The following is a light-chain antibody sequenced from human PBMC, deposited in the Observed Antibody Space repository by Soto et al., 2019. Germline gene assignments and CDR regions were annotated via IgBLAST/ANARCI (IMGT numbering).Light chain of an antibody. J-gene: IGKJ5*01. CDR3: QQSSNWPPIT. CDR2: DAS. V-gene: IGKV3-11*01. Sequence: EIVLTQSPATLSLSPGERATLSCRASQSVSRYLAWYQQKPGQAPRLLIYDASNRATGIPARFSGSGSGTDFTLTISSLEPEDFAVYYCQQSSNWPPITFGQGTRLEI. CDR1: QSVSRY.